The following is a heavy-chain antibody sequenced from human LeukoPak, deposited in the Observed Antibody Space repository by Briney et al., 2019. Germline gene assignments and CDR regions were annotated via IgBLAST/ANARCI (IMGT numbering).Heavy chain of an antibody. CDR1: GFSFSSYG. V-gene: IGHV3-30*02. CDR3: AELGITMIGGV. Sequence: PGGSLRLSCAASGFSFSSYGMYWVRQAPGKGLEWVAFIRYDGSKKYYADSVKGRFTISRDNSKNSLYLQMNSLRAEDTAVYYCAELGITMIGGVWGKGTTVTISS. D-gene: IGHD3-10*02. J-gene: IGHJ6*04. CDR2: IRYDGSKK.